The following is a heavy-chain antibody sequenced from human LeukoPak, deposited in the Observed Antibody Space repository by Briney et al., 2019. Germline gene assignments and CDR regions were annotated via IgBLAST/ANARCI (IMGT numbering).Heavy chain of an antibody. D-gene: IGHD3-16*02. CDR1: GFTFSSYG. CDR3: AKDPRGGMITFGGVIVDY. V-gene: IGHV3-30*02. CDR2: IRYNGSNK. Sequence: GGSLRLSCAASGFTFSSYGMHWVRQAPGKGLEWVAFIRYNGSNKYYADSVKGRFTISRDNSKNTLYLQMNSLRAEDTAVYYCAKDPRGGMITFGGVIVDYWGQGTLVTVSS. J-gene: IGHJ4*02.